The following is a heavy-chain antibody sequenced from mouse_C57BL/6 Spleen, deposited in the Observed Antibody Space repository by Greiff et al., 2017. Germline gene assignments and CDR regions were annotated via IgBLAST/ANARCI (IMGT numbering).Heavy chain of an antibody. D-gene: IGHD2-4*01. Sequence: EVHLVESGGGLVKPGGSLKLSCAASGFTFSSYAMSWVRQTPEKRLEWVATISDGGSYTYYPDNVKGRFTISRDNAKNNLYLQMSHLKSEDTAMYYCARSPLYDYDGGYYAMDYWGQGTSVTVSS. V-gene: IGHV5-4*01. CDR3: ARSPLYDYDGGYYAMDY. CDR1: GFTFSSYA. J-gene: IGHJ4*01. CDR2: ISDGGSYT.